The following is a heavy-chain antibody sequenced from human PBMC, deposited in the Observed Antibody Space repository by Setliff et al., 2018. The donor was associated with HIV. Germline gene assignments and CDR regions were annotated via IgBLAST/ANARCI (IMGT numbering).Heavy chain of an antibody. V-gene: IGHV4-59*08. CDR2: GHYNGNT. Sequence: SETLSLTCTASGVCITSYYWTWSRQTPGKGLEWLGYGHYNGNTKQNPSLRSRVTISVEPSKNQLSLTLYSVSAADTAVYYCSRWEAAQKAFYIWGYGTMVTVSS. CDR1: GVCITSYY. CDR3: SRWEAAQKAFYI. D-gene: IGHD1-26*01. J-gene: IGHJ3*02.